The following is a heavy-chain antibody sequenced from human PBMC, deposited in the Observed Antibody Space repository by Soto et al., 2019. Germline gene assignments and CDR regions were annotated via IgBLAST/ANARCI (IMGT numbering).Heavy chain of an antibody. J-gene: IGHJ4*02. D-gene: IGHD2-15*01. CDR3: ATNVYGGTPKY. CDR1: GFIFSNYW. V-gene: IGHV3-74*01. Sequence: EVQLVESGGGLVQPGGSLRLSCAASGFIFSNYWMHWVRQAPGEGLVWVSCINSDGSGTSYADSVKGRFTVSRDNAQNTLYLQMNGLRAEDTAVYYCATNVYGGTPKYWGQGTLVTVSS. CDR2: INSDGSGT.